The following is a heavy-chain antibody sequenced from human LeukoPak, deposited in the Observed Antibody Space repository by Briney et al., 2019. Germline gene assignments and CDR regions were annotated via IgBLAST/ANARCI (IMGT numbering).Heavy chain of an antibody. J-gene: IGHJ6*02. CDR1: GGSLSSYY. CDR2: IYTSGST. CDR3: ARGGQYGSGSYYTYYYYGMDV. D-gene: IGHD3-10*01. Sequence: SETLSLTSIVSGGSLSSYYWSWIRQPAGKGLEWIGRIYTSGSTNYNPSLKSRVTMSVDTSKNQFSLKLSSVTAADTAVYYCARGGQYGSGSYYTYYYYGMDVWGQGTTVTVSS. V-gene: IGHV4-4*07.